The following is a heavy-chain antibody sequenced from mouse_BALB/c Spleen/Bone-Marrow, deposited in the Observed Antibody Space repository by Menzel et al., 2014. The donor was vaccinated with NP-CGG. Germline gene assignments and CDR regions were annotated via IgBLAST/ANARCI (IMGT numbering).Heavy chain of an antibody. D-gene: IGHD2-3*01. CDR3: ARLGDGCYDALDY. CDR2: IDLYNGGT. V-gene: IGHV1S135*01. J-gene: IGHJ4*01. Sequence: VQLQQSGPELVKPGASVKVSCKASGYAFANYNMYWVKQSHGKSLEWIGYIDLYNGGTSYNQKFKGKATLTVDKSSSTAYMHLNSLTSEDSAVYYCARLGDGCYDALDYWGQGTSVTVSS. CDR1: GYAFANYN.